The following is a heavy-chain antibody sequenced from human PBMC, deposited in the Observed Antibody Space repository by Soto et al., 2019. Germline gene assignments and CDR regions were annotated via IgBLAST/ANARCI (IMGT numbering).Heavy chain of an antibody. V-gene: IGHV3-30-3*01. CDR3: ARDLRGDILTGYFGAFDI. J-gene: IGHJ3*02. Sequence: GGSLRLSCAASGFTFSSYAMHWVRQAPGKGLEWVAVISYDGSNKYYADSVKGRFTISRDNSKNTLYLQMNSLRAEDTAVYYCARDLRGDILTGYFGAFDIWGQGTMVTVSS. D-gene: IGHD3-9*01. CDR2: ISYDGSNK. CDR1: GFTFSSYA.